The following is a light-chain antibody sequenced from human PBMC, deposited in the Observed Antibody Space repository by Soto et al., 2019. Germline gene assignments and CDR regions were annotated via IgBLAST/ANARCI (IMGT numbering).Light chain of an antibody. CDR1: NIGGKR. CDR2: DDS. Sequence: SYELTQPPSVSVAPGQTASITCGGNNIGGKRVHGYQQKPGQAPVLVVYDDSDRPSGIPERFSGSNSGNTATLTIRRVEAWDEADYYCQVWDSSSDRNVCGTGTKLTVL. V-gene: IGLV3-21*02. J-gene: IGLJ1*01. CDR3: QVWDSSSDRNV.